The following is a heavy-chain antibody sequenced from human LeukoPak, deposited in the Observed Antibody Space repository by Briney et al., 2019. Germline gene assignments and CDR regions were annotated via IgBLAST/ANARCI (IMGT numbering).Heavy chain of an antibody. CDR1: GYTFTGYY. Sequence: ASVKVSCKASGYTFTGYYMHWVRQAPGQGLEWMGWINPNSGGTNYAQKFQGRVTMTRDTFISTAYMELSRLRSDDTAVYYCARDDPDDYGDIGDDYWGQGTLVTVSS. V-gene: IGHV1-2*02. CDR3: ARDDPDDYGDIGDDY. CDR2: INPNSGGT. J-gene: IGHJ4*02. D-gene: IGHD4-17*01.